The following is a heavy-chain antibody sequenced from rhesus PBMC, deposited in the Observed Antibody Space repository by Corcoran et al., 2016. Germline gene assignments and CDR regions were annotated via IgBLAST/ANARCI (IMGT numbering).Heavy chain of an antibody. Sequence: EVQLVESGGGLAKPGGSLRLSCAASGFTFSSYWMTWVRQAPGKGLEWVSAINSGGGSTYYADSVKGRFTISRDNSKNTLSLQMNSLRAEDTAVYYCAKDRYNGNDYWGQGVLVTVSS. CDR1: GFTFSSYW. CDR3: AKDRYNGNDY. V-gene: IGHV3S25*01. CDR2: INSGGGST. D-gene: IGHD1-44*01. J-gene: IGHJ4*01.